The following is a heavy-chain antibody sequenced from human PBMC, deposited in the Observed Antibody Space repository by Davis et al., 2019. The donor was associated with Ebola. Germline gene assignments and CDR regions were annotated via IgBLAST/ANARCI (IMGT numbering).Heavy chain of an antibody. V-gene: IGHV4-59*11. CDR2: IYYSGST. CDR1: GGSISSHY. Sequence: PSETLSLTCTVSGGSISSHYWSWIRQPPGKGLEWIGYIYYSGSTNYNPSLKSRVTISVDTSKNQFSLKLSPVTAADTAVYYCARLVLVQGVTHFYYYYGMDVWGQGTTVTVSS. J-gene: IGHJ6*02. CDR3: ARLVLVQGVTHFYYYYGMDV. D-gene: IGHD3-10*01.